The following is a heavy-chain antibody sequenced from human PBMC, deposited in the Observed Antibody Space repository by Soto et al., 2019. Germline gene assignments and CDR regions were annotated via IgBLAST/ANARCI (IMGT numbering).Heavy chain of an antibody. V-gene: IGHV3-74*01. Sequence: GGSLRLSCVASGFTFRTYWMQWVRQAPGKGLVWVSRINSDGRSTTYADSVKGRFTVSSYNAKNTLYLQMNSLSVEDTAMYYCARAPSSNSFTDYWGQGTLVTVSS. D-gene: IGHD2-2*01. CDR3: ARAPSSNSFTDY. CDR2: INSDGRST. CDR1: GFTFRTYW. J-gene: IGHJ4*02.